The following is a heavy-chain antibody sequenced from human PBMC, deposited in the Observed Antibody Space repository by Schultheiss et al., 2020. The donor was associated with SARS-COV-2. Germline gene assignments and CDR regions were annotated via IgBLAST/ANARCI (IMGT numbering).Heavy chain of an antibody. CDR1: DGSVSNSHYY. V-gene: IGHV4-39*07. CDR2: VYYSGIT. CDR3: AREDYP. J-gene: IGHJ3*01. D-gene: IGHD4-11*01. Sequence: SETLSLTCAVSDGSVSNSHYYWDWIRQTPGMGLEWIGSVYYSGITYYNPSLKSRVTISVDTSKNQFSLKLSSVTAADTAVHYCAREDYPWGQGTMVTVSS.